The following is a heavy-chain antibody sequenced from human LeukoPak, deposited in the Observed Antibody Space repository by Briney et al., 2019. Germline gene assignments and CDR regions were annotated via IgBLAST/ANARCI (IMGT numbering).Heavy chain of an antibody. V-gene: IGHV4-59*06. D-gene: IGHD1-26*01. Sequence: PSETLSLTCTVSGDSISSYYWSWIRQPPGKGLEWIGYIYYSGSTYYNPSLKSRVTISVDTSKNQFSLKLSSVTAADTAVYYCASNSGSYDDAFDIWGQGTMVTVSS. J-gene: IGHJ3*02. CDR3: ASNSGSYDDAFDI. CDR2: IYYSGST. CDR1: GDSISSYY.